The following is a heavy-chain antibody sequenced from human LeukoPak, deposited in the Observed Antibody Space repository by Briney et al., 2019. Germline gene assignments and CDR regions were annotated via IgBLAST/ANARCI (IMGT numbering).Heavy chain of an antibody. D-gene: IGHD3-22*01. CDR3: ARVRWLGWRLDYYYYGMDV. CDR2: INPSGGST. CDR1: GYTFTSYY. J-gene: IGHJ6*02. V-gene: IGHV1-46*01. Sequence: ASVKVSCKASGYTFTSYYMHWVRQAPGQGLAWMGIINPSGGSTSYAQKFQGRVTMTRDTSTSTVYMELSSLRSEDTAVYYCARVRWLGWRLDYYYYGMDVWGQGTTVTVSS.